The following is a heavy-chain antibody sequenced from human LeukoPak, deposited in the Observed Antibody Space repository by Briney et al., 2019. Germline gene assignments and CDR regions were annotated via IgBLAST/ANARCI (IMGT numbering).Heavy chain of an antibody. CDR1: GGSFSGYY. Sequence: SETLSLTCAVYGGSFSGYYWSWIRQPPGKGLEWIGEINHSGSTNCNPSLKSRVTISVDTSKNQFSLKLSSVTAADTAVYYCARALFWPYCSSTSCYDAKVDYWGQGTLVTVSS. CDR3: ARALFWPYCSSTSCYDAKVDY. CDR2: INHSGST. J-gene: IGHJ4*02. D-gene: IGHD2-2*01. V-gene: IGHV4-34*01.